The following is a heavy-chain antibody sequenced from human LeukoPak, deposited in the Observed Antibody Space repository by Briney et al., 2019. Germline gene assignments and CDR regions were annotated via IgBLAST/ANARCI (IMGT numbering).Heavy chain of an antibody. CDR3: ATLPYYYDSSGSYYFDY. CDR1: GFTFSSYW. Sequence: GGSLRLSCAASGFTFSSYWMTWVRQAPGKGLEWVANIKQDGSEKYYVDSVKGRFTISRDNSKNTLYLQMNSLRVEDTAVYYCATLPYYYDSSGSYYFDYWGQGTLVTVSS. D-gene: IGHD3-22*01. V-gene: IGHV3-7*01. J-gene: IGHJ4*02. CDR2: IKQDGSEK.